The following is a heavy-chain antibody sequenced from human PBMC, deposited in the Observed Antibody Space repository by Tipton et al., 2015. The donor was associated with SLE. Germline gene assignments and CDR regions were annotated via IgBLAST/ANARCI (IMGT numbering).Heavy chain of an antibody. CDR1: GGSFSGYY. J-gene: IGHJ3*02. D-gene: IGHD1-26*01. CDR3: ARVRVGATDDAFDI. Sequence: TLSLTCAVCGGSFSGYYWSWIRQPPGKGLEWIGEINHSGSTNYNPSLKSRVTISVDTSKNQFSLKLSSVTAADTAVYYCARVRVGATDDAFDIWGQGTMVTVSS. CDR2: INHSGST. V-gene: IGHV4-34*01.